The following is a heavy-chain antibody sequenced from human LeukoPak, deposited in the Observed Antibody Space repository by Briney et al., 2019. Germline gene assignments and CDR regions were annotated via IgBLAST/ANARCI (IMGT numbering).Heavy chain of an antibody. CDR2: IIPIFGTA. CDR1: GDTFSSYG. CDR3: ARAQRSSSTSSLGS. V-gene: IGHV1-69*05. D-gene: IGHD2-2*01. Sequence: SVKVSCKASGDTFSSYGISWVRQAPGQGLEWMGGIIPIFGTANYAQKFQGRVTITTDESTSTAYMELSSLRSEDTAVYYCARAQRSSSTSSLGSWGQGTLVTVSS. J-gene: IGHJ5*02.